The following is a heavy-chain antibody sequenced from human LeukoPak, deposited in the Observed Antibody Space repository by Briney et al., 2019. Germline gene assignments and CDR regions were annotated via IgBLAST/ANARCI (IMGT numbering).Heavy chain of an antibody. D-gene: IGHD3-22*01. CDR2: INGDGSST. CDR3: VRAQMERYYDRSGYSHLDH. V-gene: IGHV3-74*01. Sequence: GGSLRLSCAASGFTFSSYYMHWVRQAPGKGLMWVSRINGDGSSTNYADSVKGRFTISRDNAKNTLYLQMNSLRAEDTAVYFCVRAQMERYYDRSGYSHLDHWGQGTLVTVSS. CDR1: GFTFSSYY. J-gene: IGHJ4*02.